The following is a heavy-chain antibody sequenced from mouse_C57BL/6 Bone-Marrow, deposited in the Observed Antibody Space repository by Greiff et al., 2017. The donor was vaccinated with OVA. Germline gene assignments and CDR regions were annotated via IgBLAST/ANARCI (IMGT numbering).Heavy chain of an antibody. CDR3: LYSNYEDFDD. V-gene: IGHV1-5*01. D-gene: IGHD2-5*01. CDR2: IYPGNSDT. J-gene: IGHJ2*01. Sequence: VQLQQSGTVLARPGASVKMSCKTSGYTFTSYWMHWVKQRPGQGLEWIGAIYPGNSDTSYNQKFKGKAKLTAVTSASTAYMELSSLTNEDSAVYYCLYSNYEDFDDWGQGSTLTVSS. CDR1: GYTFTSYW.